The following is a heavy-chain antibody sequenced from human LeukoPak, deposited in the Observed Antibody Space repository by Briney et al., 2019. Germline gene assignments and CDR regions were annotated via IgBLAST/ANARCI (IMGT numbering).Heavy chain of an antibody. CDR3: AKDSGSGWTFDY. J-gene: IGHJ4*02. CDR2: ISSTSSYI. D-gene: IGHD6-19*01. CDR1: GFTFSAYS. Sequence: GGSLRLSCVASGFTFSAYSMNWVRQAPGKGLEWVSFISSTSSYIYYADLVKGRFTISRDNAKNSLYLQMNSLRAEDTAVYYCAKDSGSGWTFDYWGQGTLVTVSS. V-gene: IGHV3-21*01.